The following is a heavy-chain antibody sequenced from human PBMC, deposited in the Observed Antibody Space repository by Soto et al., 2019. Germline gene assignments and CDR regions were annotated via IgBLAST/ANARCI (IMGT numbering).Heavy chain of an antibody. D-gene: IGHD4-17*01. CDR1: GFTFSNFD. CDR2: ISGHGSDT. CDR3: ARPYGGKIGDAPDL. Sequence: GGSLRLSCAASGFTFSNFDMTWVRQAPGNGLEWVSAISGHGSDTFYAGFVMGRFTISRDNSKKTLYLQMNSLRAEDSAVYYCARPYGGKIGDAPDLWGPGTMVTV. V-gene: IGHV3-23*01. J-gene: IGHJ3*01.